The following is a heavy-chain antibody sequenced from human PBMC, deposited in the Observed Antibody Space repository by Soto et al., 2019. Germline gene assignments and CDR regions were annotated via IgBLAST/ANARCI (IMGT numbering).Heavy chain of an antibody. J-gene: IGHJ5*02. D-gene: IGHD6-13*01. CDR2: INPRSGDT. Sequence: QVHLLQSGPEVKKLGASVKVSCRASGYAFTDFYIHWVRQAPGRGLQWMGWINPRSGDTKYAPEFQVWVTITRDTSFTTAYMELSGLKSDDTAVYYCARGPAAGTEDWFDPWGQGTLVTVSS. CDR1: GYAFTDFY. CDR3: ARGPAAGTEDWFDP. V-gene: IGHV1-2*04.